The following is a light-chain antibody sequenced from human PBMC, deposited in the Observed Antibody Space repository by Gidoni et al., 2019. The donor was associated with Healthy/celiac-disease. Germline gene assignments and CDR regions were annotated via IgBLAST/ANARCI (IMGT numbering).Light chain of an antibody. Sequence: IVLTQSPAPLALSPGERATLSCRASQSVSSSYLAWYQQKPGQAPRLLIYGASSRATGIPDRFSGSGSGTDFTLTISRLEPEDFAVYYCQQYGSSPPWTFGQGTKVEIK. CDR1: QSVSSSY. V-gene: IGKV3-20*01. CDR2: GAS. J-gene: IGKJ1*01. CDR3: QQYGSSPPWT.